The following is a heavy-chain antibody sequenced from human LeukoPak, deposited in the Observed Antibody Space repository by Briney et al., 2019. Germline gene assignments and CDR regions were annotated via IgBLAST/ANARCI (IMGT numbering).Heavy chain of an antibody. D-gene: IGHD1-26*01. CDR2: ISGSSSSI. J-gene: IGHJ4*02. CDR3: ARDRVGATEFDY. CDR1: GFTFSSYW. V-gene: IGHV3-48*04. Sequence: GGSLRLSCAASGFTFSSYWMSWVRQAPGKGLEWVSYISGSSSSITYADSVKGRFTISRDNAKNSLYLQLNSLRAEDTAVYYCARDRVGATEFDYWGQGTLVTVSS.